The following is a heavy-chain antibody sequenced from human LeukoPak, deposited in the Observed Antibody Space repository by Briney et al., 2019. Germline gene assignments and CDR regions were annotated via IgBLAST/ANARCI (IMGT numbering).Heavy chain of an antibody. D-gene: IGHD2-2*01. CDR2: INHSAIT. CDR1: GESFSSYY. V-gene: IGHV4-34*01. Sequence: SETLSLTCAVYGESFSSYYWTWIRQPPEKGLEWIGEINHSAITTYNPSLKSRVTISVDTSKNQFSLKLSSVTAADTAVYYCARMRSRSLGDYWGQGTLVTVSS. J-gene: IGHJ4*02. CDR3: ARMRSRSLGDY.